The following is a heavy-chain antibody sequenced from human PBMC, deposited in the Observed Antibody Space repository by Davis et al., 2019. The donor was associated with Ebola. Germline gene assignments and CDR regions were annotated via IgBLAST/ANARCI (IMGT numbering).Heavy chain of an antibody. CDR3: ARLRDIVVVPATIDY. V-gene: IGHV4-59*04. D-gene: IGHD2-2*01. CDR1: GGSFSGYY. Sequence: MPGGSLRLSCAVYGGSFSGYYWSWIRQPPGKGLEWIGYIYYSGSTYYNPSLKSRVTISVDTFKNQFSLKLSSVTAADTAVYYCARLRDIVVVPATIDYWGQGTLVTVSS. J-gene: IGHJ4*02. CDR2: IYYSGST.